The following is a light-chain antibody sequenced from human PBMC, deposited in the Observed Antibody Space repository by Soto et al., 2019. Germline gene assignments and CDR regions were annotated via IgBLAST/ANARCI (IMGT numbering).Light chain of an antibody. V-gene: IGKV3-20*01. J-gene: IGKJ2*01. CDR1: QSLSSY. CDR2: GAS. CDR3: RQYGSSPSYT. Sequence: EIVLTQSPGTLSLSPGARATLSCRASQSLSSYLAWYQQTPGQAPRLLIYGASSRATGIPDRFSGSGSGTDFTLTISRLEPEDFAVDYCRQYGSSPSYTFGQGTKLEIK.